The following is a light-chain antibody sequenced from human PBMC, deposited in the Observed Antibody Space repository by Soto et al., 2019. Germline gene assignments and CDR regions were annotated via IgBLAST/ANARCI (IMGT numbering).Light chain of an antibody. CDR3: QQYNNWPPWT. Sequence: ILMTQSSATLSVSPGERATLSCRASQSVSNNLAWYQQKPGQAPRLLIYDASTRATGIPARFSGSGSGTECTLTISGLQSEDFAVYYCQQYNNWPPWTFGQGTKVEIK. V-gene: IGKV3-15*01. CDR2: DAS. CDR1: QSVSNN. J-gene: IGKJ1*01.